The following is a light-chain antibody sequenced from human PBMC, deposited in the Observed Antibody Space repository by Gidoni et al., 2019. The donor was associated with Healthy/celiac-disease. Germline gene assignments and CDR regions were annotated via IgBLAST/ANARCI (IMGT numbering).Light chain of an antibody. V-gene: IGKV3-11*01. Sequence: EIVLTQSPATLSLSPGERATLYCRASQSVSSYLAWYQQKPGQAPRLLIYDASNMSTGIPAMFSGSGSGTDFTLPISSLEPEDFAVYYCQQRSNWPITFXXXTRLEIK. J-gene: IGKJ5*01. CDR1: QSVSSY. CDR3: QQRSNWPIT. CDR2: DAS.